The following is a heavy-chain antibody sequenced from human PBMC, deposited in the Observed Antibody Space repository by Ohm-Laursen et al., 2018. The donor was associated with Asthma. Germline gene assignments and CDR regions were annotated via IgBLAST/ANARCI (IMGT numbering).Heavy chain of an antibody. Sequence: SLRLSCAASGFTFRSYAMHWVRQAPGKGLEWVAVGGSYYDGGLKYYADSVNGRFTVSRDDSKNTLYLQMNSLRAEDTAVYYCARVGEYLHGMDVWGQGTTVTVSS. J-gene: IGHJ6*02. CDR1: GFTFRSYA. D-gene: IGHD4-17*01. CDR3: ARVGEYLHGMDV. V-gene: IGHV3-30-3*01. CDR2: GGSYYDGGLK.